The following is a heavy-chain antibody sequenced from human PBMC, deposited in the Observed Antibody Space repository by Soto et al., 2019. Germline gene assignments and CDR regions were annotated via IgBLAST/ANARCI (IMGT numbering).Heavy chain of an antibody. V-gene: IGHV1-18*04. D-gene: IGHD1-7*01. CDR1: GYTFTRYG. CDR2: ISTYSGET. Sequence: ASVKVSCKASGYTFTRYGISWVRQAPGQGLEWMGWISTYSGETNYAQKFQGRVTVTTGTSTSTAYMDLRSLRSDDTAVYYCARGSGTVDYWGQGTLVTVSS. CDR3: ARGSGTVDY. J-gene: IGHJ4*02.